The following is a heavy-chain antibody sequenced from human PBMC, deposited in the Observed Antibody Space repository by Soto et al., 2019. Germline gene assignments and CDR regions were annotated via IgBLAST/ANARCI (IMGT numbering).Heavy chain of an antibody. CDR2: IYSSGST. CDR3: SRQTTFSGSWYDY. J-gene: IGHJ4*02. Sequence: QVHLQESGPGLVKPSETLSLTCTVSGGSISIYYWTWIRQPAGKGLEWIGRIYSSGSTNYNSSLKSRLTMSVDTSKNQISLKVTSMTAADTAVYYCSRQTTFSGSWYDYWGQGTLVTVSS. D-gene: IGHD6-13*01. V-gene: IGHV4-4*07. CDR1: GGSISIYY.